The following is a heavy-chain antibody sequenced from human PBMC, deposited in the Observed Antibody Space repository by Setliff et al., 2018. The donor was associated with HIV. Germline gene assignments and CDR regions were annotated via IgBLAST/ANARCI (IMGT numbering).Heavy chain of an antibody. J-gene: IGHJ5*02. CDR2: IYHTGST. Sequence: PSETLSLTCTVSGGSINSTSYYWGWIRQPPGNGLEWIGSIYHTGSTYYKPSLKSRVTISVDTSKNQFSLRLSSVAAGDTAVYYCARASLNYGGNSGWFDPWGQGTLVTVSS. V-gene: IGHV4-39*01. D-gene: IGHD4-17*01. CDR3: ARASLNYGGNSGWFDP. CDR1: GGSINSTSYY.